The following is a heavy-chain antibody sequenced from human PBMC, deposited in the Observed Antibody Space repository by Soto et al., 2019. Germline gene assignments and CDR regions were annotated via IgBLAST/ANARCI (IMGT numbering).Heavy chain of an antibody. CDR2: ISGSGGST. Sequence: GESLKISCAASGFTFSSYAMSWVRQAPGKGLEWVSAISGSGGSTYYADSVKGRFTISRDNSKNTLYLQMNSLRAEDTAVYYCAKAGTYYYDSSGYYFDYWGQGTLVTVSS. CDR1: GFTFSSYA. J-gene: IGHJ4*02. V-gene: IGHV3-23*01. D-gene: IGHD3-22*01. CDR3: AKAGTYYYDSSGYYFDY.